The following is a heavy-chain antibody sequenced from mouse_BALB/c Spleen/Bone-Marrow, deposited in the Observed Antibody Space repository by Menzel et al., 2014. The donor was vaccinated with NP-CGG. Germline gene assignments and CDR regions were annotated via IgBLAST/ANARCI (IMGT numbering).Heavy chain of an antibody. Sequence: VQLKHSGAELVKPGASVKLSCTASGFNIKDAYMRWVKQRPAQGLEWIGRIAPANGNTEYDPKFLDKATITADTSSNAAYLQLSSLTSEDTAVYYCARSPGEVNYWGQGTLVTVSA. CDR3: ARSPGEVNY. CDR2: IAPANGNT. CDR1: GFNIKDAY. J-gene: IGHJ3*01. V-gene: IGHV14-3*02. D-gene: IGHD1-3*01.